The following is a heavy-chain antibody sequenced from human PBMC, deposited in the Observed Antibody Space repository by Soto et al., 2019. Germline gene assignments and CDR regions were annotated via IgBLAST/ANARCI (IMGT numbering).Heavy chain of an antibody. Sequence: QVHLQQWGAGLLKPSETLSLTCAVYGESFIGYYWTWIRQSPGKVLEWIGEVNQGGSTNYNPSLKSRVTISIDTSKNQFSLKLTSWTAATTSVYYWARTDILTMNCFDPWAREPWSPFPQ. CDR3: ARTDILTMNCFDP. J-gene: IGHJ5*02. V-gene: IGHV4-34*01. CDR2: VNQGGST. D-gene: IGHD3-9*01. CDR1: GESFIGYY.